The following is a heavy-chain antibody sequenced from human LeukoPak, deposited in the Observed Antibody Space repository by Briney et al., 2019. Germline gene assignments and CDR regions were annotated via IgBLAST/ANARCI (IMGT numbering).Heavy chain of an antibody. CDR2: IYHSGGT. CDR3: ASTPVRPPGYCSSTSCYGVVDP. Sequence: SETLSLTCTVSGYSISSGFYWGWIRQSPEKGLEWIGTIYHSGGTYYNPSLKSRVTISVDTSKNQFSLKLSSVTAADTAVYYCASTPVRPPGYCSSTSCYGVVDPWGQGTLVTVSS. J-gene: IGHJ5*02. D-gene: IGHD2-2*01. CDR1: GYSISSGFY. V-gene: IGHV4-38-2*02.